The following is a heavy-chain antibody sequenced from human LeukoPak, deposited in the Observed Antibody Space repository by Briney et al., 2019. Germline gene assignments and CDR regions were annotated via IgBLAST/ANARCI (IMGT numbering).Heavy chain of an antibody. D-gene: IGHD2-2*01. J-gene: IGHJ4*02. Sequence: WASVKVSCKASGYTFTSHDINWVRQASGQGPEWMGWINPRTGDRGYAQKFQGRVTITRSTSMNTAYMELGSLRSEDTAVYYCTRHTSPTFDYWGQGTLVTVSS. CDR2: INPRTGDR. V-gene: IGHV1-8*01. CDR3: TRHTSPTFDY. CDR1: GYTFTSHD.